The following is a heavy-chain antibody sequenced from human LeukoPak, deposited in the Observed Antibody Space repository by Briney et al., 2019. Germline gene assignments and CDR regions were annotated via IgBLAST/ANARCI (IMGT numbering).Heavy chain of an antibody. CDR2: ISSSSDYI. CDR1: GFTFSTYS. CDR3: ARERDIVVVAAAMVDY. V-gene: IGHV3-21*01. D-gene: IGHD2-2*01. J-gene: IGHJ4*02. Sequence: GGSLRLSCRASGFTFSTYSMNWVRQAPGKGLQWVSSISSSSDYIYYADSVKGRFTISRDNAKNSLYLQMNSLRAEDTAVYYCARERDIVVVAAAMVDYWGQGTLVTVSS.